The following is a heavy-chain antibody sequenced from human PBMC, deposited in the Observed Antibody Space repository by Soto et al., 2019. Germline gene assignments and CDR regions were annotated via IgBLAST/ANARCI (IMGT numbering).Heavy chain of an antibody. J-gene: IGHJ4*02. D-gene: IGHD6-13*01. Sequence: SETLSLTCAVSGGSISSSNWWSWVRQPPGKGLEWIGEIYHSGSTNYNPSLKSRVTISVDKSKNQFSLKLSSVTAADTAVYYCGIMDSSSWYRSEPYWWGQGTLVTVSS. CDR3: GIMDSSSWYRSEPYW. V-gene: IGHV4-4*02. CDR1: GGSISSSNW. CDR2: IYHSGST.